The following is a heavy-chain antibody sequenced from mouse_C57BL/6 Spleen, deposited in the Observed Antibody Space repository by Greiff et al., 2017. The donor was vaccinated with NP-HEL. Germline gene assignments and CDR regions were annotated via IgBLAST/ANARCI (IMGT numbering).Heavy chain of an antibody. CDR3: AREIPYTSYYFDY. CDR2: IDPSDSYT. J-gene: IGHJ2*01. D-gene: IGHD5-1-1*01. V-gene: IGHV1-59*01. Sequence: VQLQQPGAELVRPGTSVKLSCKASGYTFTSYWMHWVKQRPGQGLEWIGVIDPSDSYTNYNQKFKGKATLTVDTSSSTAYMQLSSLTSEDSAVYYCAREIPYTSYYFDYWGQGTTLTVSS. CDR1: GYTFTSYW.